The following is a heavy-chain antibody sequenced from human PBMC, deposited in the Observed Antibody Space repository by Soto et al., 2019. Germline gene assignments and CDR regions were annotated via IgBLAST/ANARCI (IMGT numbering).Heavy chain of an antibody. V-gene: IGHV3-23*01. CDR3: AKNQERELPRVIDF. CDR2: MSGSSSTT. Sequence: GGSLRLSCATSGLTFSDYAMSWVRQAPGGGLEWVSSMSGSSSTTYYADSVRGRFTISRDRSKNTLYLQMSSLRAEDTALYYCAKNQERELPRVIDFWGQGTLVTVSS. CDR1: GLTFSDYA. D-gene: IGHD1-7*01. J-gene: IGHJ4*02.